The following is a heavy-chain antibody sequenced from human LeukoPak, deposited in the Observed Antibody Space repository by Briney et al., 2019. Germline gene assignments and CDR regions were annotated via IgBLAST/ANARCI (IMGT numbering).Heavy chain of an antibody. CDR2: IYYSGST. D-gene: IGHD6-19*01. J-gene: IGHJ4*02. CDR1: GGSISSYY. Sequence: SETLSLTCTVSGGSISSYYWSWIRQPPGKGLEWIGYIYYSGSTYYNPSLKSRVTISVDTSKNQFSLKLSSVAAADTAVYYCTRFLQGWYDYWGQGTLVTVSS. CDR3: TRFLQGWYDY. V-gene: IGHV4-59*12.